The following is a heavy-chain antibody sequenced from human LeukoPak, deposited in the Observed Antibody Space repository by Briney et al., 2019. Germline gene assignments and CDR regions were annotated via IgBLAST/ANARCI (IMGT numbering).Heavy chain of an antibody. CDR2: MNPRSGNT. J-gene: IGHJ4*02. D-gene: IGHD3-9*01. Sequence: ASVKVSCKASGYTFTTYDINWVRQAAGQGLEWMGWMNPRSGNTDYAQKFQGRVTMTRDTSISTAYMEVSSLRSEDTAVYYCARGGPRIRSFDWPPIADSVDYWGQGTLVTVSS. CDR1: GYTFTTYD. V-gene: IGHV1-8*01. CDR3: ARGGPRIRSFDWPPIADSVDY.